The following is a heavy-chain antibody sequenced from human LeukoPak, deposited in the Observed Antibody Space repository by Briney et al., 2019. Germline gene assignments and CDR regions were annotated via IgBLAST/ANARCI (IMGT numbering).Heavy chain of an antibody. J-gene: IGHJ5*02. V-gene: IGHV1-2*02. Sequence: ASVKVSCKASGYTFTGYYMHWVRQAPGQGLEWMGWINPNSGGTNYAQKFQGRVTMTRDTSISTAYMELSRLRSDDTAVYYCARDILRFHNWFDPWGQGTLVTVSS. CDR3: ARDILRFHNWFDP. CDR1: GYTFTGYY. D-gene: IGHD3-3*01. CDR2: INPNSGGT.